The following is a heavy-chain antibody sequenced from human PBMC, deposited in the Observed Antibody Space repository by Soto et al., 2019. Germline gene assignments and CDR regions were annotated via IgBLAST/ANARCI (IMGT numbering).Heavy chain of an antibody. CDR3: ARMATITSGVY. Sequence: GGSLRLSCAASGFTFSSYAMSWVRQAPGKGLEWVSAISGNGSSTSYADSVKGRFTISRDNSKNTLYLQMNSLRAEDTAVYYCARMATITSGVYWGQGTLVTVSS. V-gene: IGHV3-23*01. J-gene: IGHJ4*02. CDR2: ISGNGSST. CDR1: GFTFSSYA. D-gene: IGHD5-12*01.